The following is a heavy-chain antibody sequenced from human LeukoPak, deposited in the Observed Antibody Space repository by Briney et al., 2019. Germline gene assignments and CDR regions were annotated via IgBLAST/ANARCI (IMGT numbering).Heavy chain of an antibody. CDR3: AKTDC. J-gene: IGHJ4*02. CDR1: GFTVSSNE. Sequence: GGSLRLSCAASGFTVSSNEMSWVRQAPGKGLEWISAISGSGDSTHYADSVKGRFTVSRDNSKNTLFLQMHSLTAEDTAVYYCAKTDCWGQGTLVTVSS. CDR2: ISGSGDST. V-gene: IGHV3-23*01.